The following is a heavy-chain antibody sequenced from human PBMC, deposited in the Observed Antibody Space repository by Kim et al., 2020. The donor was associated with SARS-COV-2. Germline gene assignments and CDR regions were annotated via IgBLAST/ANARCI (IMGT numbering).Heavy chain of an antibody. CDR3: AREYRSAIYDFWSGYSTTTKSRPPRFDY. CDR2: INPSGGST. CDR1: GYTFTSYY. J-gene: IGHJ4*02. Sequence: ASVKVSCKASGYTFTSYYMHWVRQAPGQGLEWMGIINPSGGSTSYAQKFQGRVTMTRDTSTSTVYMELSSLRSEDTAVYYCAREYRSAIYDFWSGYSTTTKSRPPRFDYWGQGTLVTVSS. V-gene: IGHV1-46*01. D-gene: IGHD3-3*01.